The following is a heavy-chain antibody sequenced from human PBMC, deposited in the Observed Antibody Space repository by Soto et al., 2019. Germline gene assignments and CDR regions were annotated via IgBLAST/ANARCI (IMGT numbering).Heavy chain of an antibody. CDR2: ISAYNGNT. J-gene: IGHJ4*01. Sequence: QVQLVQYGAEVKKPGASVKVSCKASGYTFTSYGISWVRQAPGQGLEWMGWISAYNGNTNDAQKLQGRVTMTTDTATSTTSMELRSLRSDDTAVYYCAREAHPEDYCGHGTLITVAS. CDR1: GYTFTSYG. V-gene: IGHV1-18*01. CDR3: AREAHPEDY.